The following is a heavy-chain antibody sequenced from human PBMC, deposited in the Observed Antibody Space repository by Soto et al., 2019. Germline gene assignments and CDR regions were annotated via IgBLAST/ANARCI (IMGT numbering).Heavy chain of an antibody. CDR1: GFTFSDYY. V-gene: IGHV3-11*06. Sequence: QVQLMESGGGLVKPGGSLRLSCEASGFTFSDYYMSWIRQAPGKGLEWFSYITDSGTYTNYADSVRGRFTISRDNTKNSLFLHLNGRRAEDTAVYYCARDGEQWQILTRSFDYWGQGTLVTVSS. J-gene: IGHJ4*02. CDR2: ITDSGTYT. D-gene: IGHD6-19*01. CDR3: ARDGEQWQILTRSFDY.